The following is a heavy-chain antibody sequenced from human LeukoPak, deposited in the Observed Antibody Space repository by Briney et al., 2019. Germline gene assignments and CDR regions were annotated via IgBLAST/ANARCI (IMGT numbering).Heavy chain of an antibody. Sequence: SETLSLTCTVSGGSISSYYWSWIRQPPGKGLEWIGYIYYSGSTNYNPSLKSRVTISVDTSKNQFSLKLSSVTAADTAVYYCARHWAGDSVWYFDLWGRGTLVTVSS. CDR1: GGSISSYY. J-gene: IGHJ2*01. D-gene: IGHD5/OR15-5a*01. V-gene: IGHV4-59*08. CDR2: IYYSGST. CDR3: ARHWAGDSVWYFDL.